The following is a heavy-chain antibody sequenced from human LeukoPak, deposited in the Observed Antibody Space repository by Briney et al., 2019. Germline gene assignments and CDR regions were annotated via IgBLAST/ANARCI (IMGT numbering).Heavy chain of an antibody. CDR2: TSSSGSTI. CDR1: GFTFSNYA. Sequence: PGGSLRLPCAASGFTFSNYAMSWVRQAPGKGLGWVSYTSSSGSTIYYADSVKGRFTISRDNAKNSLHLQMNSLRAEDTAVYYCARDQTAVAGFDYWGQGTLVTVSS. CDR3: ARDQTAVAGFDY. J-gene: IGHJ4*02. V-gene: IGHV3-11*04. D-gene: IGHD6-19*01.